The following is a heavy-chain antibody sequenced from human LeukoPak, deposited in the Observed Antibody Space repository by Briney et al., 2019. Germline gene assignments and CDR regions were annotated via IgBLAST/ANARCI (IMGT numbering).Heavy chain of an antibody. J-gene: IGHJ4*02. V-gene: IGHV3-23*01. CDR1: GFTFSSYA. CDR2: ISGSGGST. Sequence: GGSLRLSCAASGFTFSSYAMSWVRQAPGKGLEWISAISGSGGSTYYADSVKGRFTISRDNSKNTLYLKMNSLRAEDTAVYYCAKDAQGVRYFDWLLSPADYWGQGTLVTVSS. CDR3: AKDAQGVRYFDWLLSPADY. D-gene: IGHD3-9*01.